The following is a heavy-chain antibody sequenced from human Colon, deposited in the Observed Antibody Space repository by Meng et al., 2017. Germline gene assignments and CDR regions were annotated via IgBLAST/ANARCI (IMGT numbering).Heavy chain of an antibody. CDR2: IKQDTSEK. Sequence: GESLKISCAASGFTFSSYWMTWVRQAPGKGLEWVANIKQDTSEKYYVDSVQGRFTVSRDNAKNSLYLQMNSLRVEDTAVYYCARSLQGADYFDYWGQGTLVTVSS. CDR3: ARSLQGADYFDY. V-gene: IGHV3-7*01. D-gene: IGHD3-10*01. J-gene: IGHJ4*02. CDR1: GFTFSSYW.